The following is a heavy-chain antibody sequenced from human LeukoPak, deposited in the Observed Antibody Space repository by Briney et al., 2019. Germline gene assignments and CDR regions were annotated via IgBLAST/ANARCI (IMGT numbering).Heavy chain of an antibody. CDR1: GFTVSSNY. CDR3: ARGRSTSVSYYYGMDV. Sequence: GGSLRHSCAASGFTVSSNYMSWVRQAPGKGLEWVSVIYSGGSTYYADSVKGRFTISRDNSKNTLYLQMNSLRAEDTAVYYCARGRSTSVSYYYGMDVWGQGTTVTVSS. V-gene: IGHV3-53*01. D-gene: IGHD2-2*01. J-gene: IGHJ6*02. CDR2: IYSGGST.